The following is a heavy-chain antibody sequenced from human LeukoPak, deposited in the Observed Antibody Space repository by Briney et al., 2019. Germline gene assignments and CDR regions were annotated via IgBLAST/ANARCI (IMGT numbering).Heavy chain of an antibody. D-gene: IGHD1-20*01. CDR1: GGTFSSYA. J-gene: IGHJ5*02. Sequence: SVKVSCKASGGTFSSYAISWVRQAPGQGLEWMGRIIPILGIANYAQKFQGRVTITADKSTSTAYMELSNLRSEGTAVYYCATHYITGTHVGWFDPWGQGTLVTVSS. CDR2: IIPILGIA. V-gene: IGHV1-69*04. CDR3: ATHYITGTHVGWFDP.